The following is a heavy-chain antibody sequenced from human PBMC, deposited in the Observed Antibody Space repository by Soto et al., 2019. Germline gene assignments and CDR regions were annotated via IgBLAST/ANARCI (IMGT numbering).Heavy chain of an antibody. D-gene: IGHD6-13*01. CDR2: IYYSGST. J-gene: IGHJ2*01. CDR3: ARVSSSSFTFTAAYWYFDL. Sequence: QVQLQESGPGVVKPSETLSLTCTVSGGSVSSGSYYWSWIRQPPGKGLEWIGNIYYSGSTNYNPSLKSRVTISVDTSKNQFSLKLSSVTAADTAVYYCARVSSSSFTFTAAYWYFDLWGRGTLVTVSS. CDR1: GGSVSSGSYY. V-gene: IGHV4-61*01.